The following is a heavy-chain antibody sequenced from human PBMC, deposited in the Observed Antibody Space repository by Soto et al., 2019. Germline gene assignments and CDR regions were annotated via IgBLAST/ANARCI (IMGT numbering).Heavy chain of an antibody. Sequence: PGGSLRLSCAASGFTFSSYAMSWVRQAPGKGLEWVSAISGSGGSTYYADSVKGRFTISRGNSKDTLYLQMNSLRAEDTAVYYCAKGATPLRDYYYYYMDGWGKGTTVTVSS. CDR2: ISGSGGST. J-gene: IGHJ6*03. CDR1: GFTFSSYA. D-gene: IGHD2-15*01. V-gene: IGHV3-23*01. CDR3: AKGATPLRDYYYYYMDG.